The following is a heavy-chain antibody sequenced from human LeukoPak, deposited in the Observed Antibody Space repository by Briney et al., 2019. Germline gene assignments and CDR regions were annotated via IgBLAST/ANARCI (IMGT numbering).Heavy chain of an antibody. Sequence: SETLSLTCTVSGGSISSYYWSWIRQPPGKGLEWIGYISYSGSTNYNPSLKSRVTISVDTSKNQFSLKLTSVTAADTATYYCARTGGYSSPLGFWGQGTPVTVSS. V-gene: IGHV4-59*13. CDR1: GGSISSYY. CDR2: ISYSGST. D-gene: IGHD4-11*01. CDR3: ARTGGYSSPLGF. J-gene: IGHJ4*02.